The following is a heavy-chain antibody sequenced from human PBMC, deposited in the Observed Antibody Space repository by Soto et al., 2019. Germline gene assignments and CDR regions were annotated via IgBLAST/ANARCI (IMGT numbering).Heavy chain of an antibody. CDR1: GYTFSRSG. D-gene: IGHD3-16*01. Sequence: QVQLVQSGAEVKKPGASVKVSCKASGYTFSRSGISWVRQAPGQGLEWMGWINGYNGNTNYTQKMQGRNTMATDTPTSTAYMELRSLRSDDTAVYYCARMGDVPYYYYGMDVWGQGTTVIVSS. CDR3: ARMGDVPYYYYGMDV. CDR2: INGYNGNT. J-gene: IGHJ6*02. V-gene: IGHV1-18*01.